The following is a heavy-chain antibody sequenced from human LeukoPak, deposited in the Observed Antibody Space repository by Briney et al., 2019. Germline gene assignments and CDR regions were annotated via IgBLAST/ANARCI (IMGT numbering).Heavy chain of an antibody. J-gene: IGHJ4*02. Sequence: SETLSLTCTVSGDSVSSSDYYWGRIRQPPGKGLDWIASIFHSGSTYYNPSLKSRVTISVDTSKDQFSLKLSSVTAIDTAVYYCARQKVVRGIIGNPIDYWGQGTLVTVSS. CDR3: ARQKVVRGIIGNPIDY. D-gene: IGHD3-10*01. CDR1: GDSVSSSDYY. V-gene: IGHV4-39*01. CDR2: IFHSGST.